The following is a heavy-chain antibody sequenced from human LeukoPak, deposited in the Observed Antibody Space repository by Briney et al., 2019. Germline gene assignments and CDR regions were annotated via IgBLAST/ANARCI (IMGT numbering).Heavy chain of an antibody. Sequence: KLGGSRQISCQGSGSTFTSYWIGGARRLPGKGREGMGIIYPGDSDTRYSPSFQGQVTISADKSISTAYLQWSSLKASDTAMYYCALYSSGFRGGFDYWGQGTLVTVSS. V-gene: IGHV5-51*01. CDR2: IYPGDSDT. D-gene: IGHD6-19*01. J-gene: IGHJ4*02. CDR1: GSTFTSYW. CDR3: ALYSSGFRGGFDY.